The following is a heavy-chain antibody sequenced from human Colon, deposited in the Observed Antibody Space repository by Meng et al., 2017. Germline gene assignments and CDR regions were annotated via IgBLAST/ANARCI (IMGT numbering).Heavy chain of an antibody. V-gene: IGHV3-73*01. CDR1: GFAFSDSS. D-gene: IGHD6-19*01. Sequence: GESLKISCAAPGFAFSDSSIHWVRQASGKGLEWVGRIRSNANSFATAYAASVKGRFTISRDESKNTAYLQMNSLEIEDTAVYYCTRHPSRNMAGVNLYYGLDIWGQGTTVTVSS. CDR2: IRSNANSFAT. J-gene: IGHJ6*02. CDR3: TRHPSRNMAGVNLYYGLDI.